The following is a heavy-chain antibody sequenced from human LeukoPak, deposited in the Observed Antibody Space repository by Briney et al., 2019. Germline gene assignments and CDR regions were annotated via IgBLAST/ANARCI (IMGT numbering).Heavy chain of an antibody. CDR2: MNPNSGNT. D-gene: IGHD1-14*01. V-gene: IGHV1-8*01. CDR3: ARFHPRAYNKYATNWFDP. CDR1: GYTFTSYD. J-gene: IGHJ5*02. Sequence: ASVKVSCKASGYTFTSYDINWVRQATGQGLEWMGWMNPNSGNTGYAQKFQGRVTMTRNTSISTAYMELSSLRSEDTAVYYCARFHPRAYNKYATNWFDPWGQGTLVTVSS.